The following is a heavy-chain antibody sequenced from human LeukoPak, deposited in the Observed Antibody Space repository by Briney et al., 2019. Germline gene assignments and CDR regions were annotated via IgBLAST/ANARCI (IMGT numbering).Heavy chain of an antibody. CDR1: GFTFSSYG. Sequence: GGSLRLSCAASGFTFSSYGMQWVRQAPGKGLEWVAVIWYDGSNKYYADSVKGRFTISRDNSKNTLYLQMNSLRAEDTAVYYCARDRYTPYYFDYWGQGTLVTVSS. D-gene: IGHD3-16*02. CDR3: ARDRYTPYYFDY. V-gene: IGHV3-33*01. CDR2: IWYDGSNK. J-gene: IGHJ4*02.